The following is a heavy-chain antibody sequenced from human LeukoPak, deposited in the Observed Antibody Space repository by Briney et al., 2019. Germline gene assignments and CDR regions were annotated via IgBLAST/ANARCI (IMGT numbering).Heavy chain of an antibody. V-gene: IGHV1-2*02. CDR2: INPNSGGT. CDR3: ARDRRRSFDY. Sequence: GASVKVSCKASGYIFTGYYMHWVRQAPGQGLEWMGWINPNSGGTNYAQKFQGGATMTRDTSISTAYMELSRLRSDDTVVYYCARDRRRSFDYWGQGTLVTVSS. J-gene: IGHJ4*02. CDR1: GYIFTGYY.